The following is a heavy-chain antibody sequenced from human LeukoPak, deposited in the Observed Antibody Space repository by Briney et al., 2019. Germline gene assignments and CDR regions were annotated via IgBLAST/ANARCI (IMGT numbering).Heavy chain of an antibody. CDR1: EFTVSSNY. CDR3: ARRLDYGDYFDY. D-gene: IGHD4-17*01. V-gene: IGHV3-66*01. Sequence: GGSLRLSCAASEFTVSSNYMSWVRQAPGKGLEWVSVIYSGGSTYYADSAKGRFTISRDNSKNTLYLQMNSLRAEDTAVYYCARRLDYGDYFDYWGQGTLVTVSS. CDR2: IYSGGST. J-gene: IGHJ4*02.